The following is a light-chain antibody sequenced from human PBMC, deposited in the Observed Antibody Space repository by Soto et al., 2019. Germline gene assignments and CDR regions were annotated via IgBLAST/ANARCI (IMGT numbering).Light chain of an antibody. J-gene: IGKJ1*01. CDR1: QSISSY. V-gene: IGKV1-39*01. CDR3: QQSYSTPRG. CDR2: AAY. Sequence: DIQMTQSPSSLSASVGDRVTITCRASQSISSYLNWYQQKPGKAPKLLIYAAYSLQSGVPSRFSGSGSGTDFTLTISSLQPEDFATYYCQQSYSTPRGFGQGTKVEIK.